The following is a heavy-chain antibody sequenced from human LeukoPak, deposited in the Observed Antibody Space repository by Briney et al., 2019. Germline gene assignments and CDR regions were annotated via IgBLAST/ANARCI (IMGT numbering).Heavy chain of an antibody. CDR2: LYSDGNT. Sequence: GGSLRLSCAASGFTFITNDMTWVRQAPGKGLEWVAVLYSDGNTKYADSVQGQFTISRDTSKNTLYLEIRSLSPHETAVYYCARGVEPLAANTLAYWGQGTLVTVSS. J-gene: IGHJ4*02. V-gene: IGHV3-53*01. CDR3: ARGVEPLAANTLAY. CDR1: GFTFITND. D-gene: IGHD1-14*01.